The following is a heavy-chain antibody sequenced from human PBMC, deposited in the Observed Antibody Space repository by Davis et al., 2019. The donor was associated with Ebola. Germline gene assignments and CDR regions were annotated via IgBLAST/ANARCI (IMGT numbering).Heavy chain of an antibody. Sequence: SETLSLTCAVYGGSFSGYYWSWIRQPPRKGLEWIGEINHSGSTNYNPSLKSRVTISVDTSKNQFSLKLSSVTAADTAVYYCARDHTHGMDVWGQGTTVTVSS. CDR2: INHSGST. CDR1: GGSFSGYY. CDR3: ARDHTHGMDV. J-gene: IGHJ6*02. V-gene: IGHV4-34*09. D-gene: IGHD5-18*01.